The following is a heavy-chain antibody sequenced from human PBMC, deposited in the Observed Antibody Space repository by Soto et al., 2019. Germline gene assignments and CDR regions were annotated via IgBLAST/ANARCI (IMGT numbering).Heavy chain of an antibody. CDR3: AKVTGYCSSSSCSREYYYYYGMDV. CDR1: GFTFSSYS. V-gene: IGHV3-30*18. J-gene: IGHJ6*02. CDR2: MSYDGSNK. D-gene: IGHD2-2*01. Sequence: VQLVESGGGLVKPGGSLRLSCAASGFTFSSYSMHWVRQAPGKGLEWVAVMSYDGSNKYYGDSVKGRFTISRDNPKNTLYLQMNSLRAEDTAVYYCAKVTGYCSSSSCSREYYYYYGMDVWGPGTTVTVSS.